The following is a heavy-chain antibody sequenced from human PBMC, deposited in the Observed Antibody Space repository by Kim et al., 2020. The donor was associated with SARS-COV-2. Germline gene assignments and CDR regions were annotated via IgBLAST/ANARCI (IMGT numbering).Heavy chain of an antibody. CDR2: ISWNSGSI. CDR3: AKSTAMVTGGQFDY. V-gene: IGHV3-9*01. J-gene: IGHJ4*02. CDR1: GFTFGDYA. D-gene: IGHD5-18*01. Sequence: GGSLRLSCAASGFTFGDYAMHWVRQAPGKGLEWVSGISWNSGSIGYADSVKGRFTISRDNAKNSLYLQMNSLRAEDTALYYCAKSTAMVTGGQFDYWGQGTLVTVSS.